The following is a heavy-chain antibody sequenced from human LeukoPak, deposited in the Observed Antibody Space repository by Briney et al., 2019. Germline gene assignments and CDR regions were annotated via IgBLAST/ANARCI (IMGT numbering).Heavy chain of an antibody. V-gene: IGHV3-30*18. CDR1: GVTFSSYG. Sequence: GGSLRLSCAASGVTFSSYGMRWVRQAPGKGLEWVAVISYDGSNKYYADSVKGRFTISRDNSKNTLYLQMNGLRAEDTAVYYCAKEGDFWSGYWIGNWFDPWGQGTLVTVSS. D-gene: IGHD3-3*01. CDR2: ISYDGSNK. J-gene: IGHJ5*02. CDR3: AKEGDFWSGYWIGNWFDP.